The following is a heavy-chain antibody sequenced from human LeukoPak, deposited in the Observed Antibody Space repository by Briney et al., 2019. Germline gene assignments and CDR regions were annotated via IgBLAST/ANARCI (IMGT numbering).Heavy chain of an antibody. CDR1: GFTFSSYS. CDR2: ISSSSSHI. J-gene: IGHJ4*02. V-gene: IGHV3-21*01. D-gene: IGHD2-2*01. CDR3: ARDMPFDY. Sequence: GGSLRLSCAASGFTFSSYSMNWVRQAPGKGLEWVSSISSSSSHIYYADSVKGRFTISRDNAKNSLYLQMNSLRAEDTAVYYCARDMPFDYWGQGTLVTVSS.